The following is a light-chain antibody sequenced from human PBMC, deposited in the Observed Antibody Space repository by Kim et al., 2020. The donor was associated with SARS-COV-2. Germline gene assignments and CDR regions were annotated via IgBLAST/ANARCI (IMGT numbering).Light chain of an antibody. CDR2: SNN. CDR3: AAGDASLNEV. CDR1: ASNIGTNT. Sequence: ELTQPPSVSGTPGQRVTISCSGSASNIGTNTVNWYQHLPGTAPKLLIYSNNQRPSGVPDRFSGSKSGTSASLAITGLLSEDEGDYYCAAGDASLNEVFGAGTKVTVL. J-gene: IGLJ1*01. V-gene: IGLV1-44*01.